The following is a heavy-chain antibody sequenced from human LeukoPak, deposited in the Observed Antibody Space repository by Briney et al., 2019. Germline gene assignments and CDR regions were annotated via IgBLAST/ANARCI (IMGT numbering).Heavy chain of an antibody. J-gene: IGHJ3*01. CDR2: ISGSGGST. V-gene: IGHV3-23*01. CDR1: GFTFSSYA. D-gene: IGHD6-13*01. CDR3: YSSSWYRDAFDF. Sequence: GGSLRLSCAASGFTFSSYAMSWVRQAPGKGLEWVSAISGSGGSTYYADSVKGRFTISRDNSKNTLYLQMNSLRAEDTAVYYCYSSSWYRDAFDFWGQGTMVTVSS.